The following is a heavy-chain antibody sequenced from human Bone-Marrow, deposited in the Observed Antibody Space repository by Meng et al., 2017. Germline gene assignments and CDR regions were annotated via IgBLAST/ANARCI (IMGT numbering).Heavy chain of an antibody. CDR1: GYTFTSYG. V-gene: IGHV1-18*01. CDR2: INPNNGDT. CDR3: ARDENISLGKLFGDY. J-gene: IGHJ4*02. D-gene: IGHD4-23*01. Sequence: ASVKVSCKASGYTFTSYGISWVRQAPGQGLEWMGHINPNNGDTLYAQKVQGRVSMTSDTSISTVYVELSGLGSDDTAVYYCARDENISLGKLFGDYWGQGTLVTVSS.